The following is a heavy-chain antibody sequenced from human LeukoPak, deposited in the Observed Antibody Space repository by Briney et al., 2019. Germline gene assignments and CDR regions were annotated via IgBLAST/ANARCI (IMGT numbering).Heavy chain of an antibody. Sequence: PSETLSLTCTVSGGSISSYYWNWIRQPPGKGLEWIGFIYYSGSTNYHPSLKSRVTISVDTSKNQFSLQLSSVTPEDTAVYYCARQNNTYHHYNLGWFDPWGQGTLVTVSS. CDR3: ARQNNTYHHYNLGWFDP. CDR1: GGSISSYY. CDR2: IYYSGST. V-gene: IGHV4-59*08. D-gene: IGHD1-1*01. J-gene: IGHJ5*02.